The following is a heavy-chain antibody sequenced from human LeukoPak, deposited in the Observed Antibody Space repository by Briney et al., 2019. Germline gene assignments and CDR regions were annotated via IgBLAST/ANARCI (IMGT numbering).Heavy chain of an antibody. CDR3: ARLLYSSGWYEENWFDP. CDR2: FDPEDGET. D-gene: IGHD6-19*01. Sequence: ASVKVSCKVSGYTLTELSMHWVRQAPGKGLEWMGGFDPEDGETIYAQKFQGRVTMAEDTSTDTAYMELSSLRSEDTAVYYCARLLYSSGWYEENWFDPWGQGTLVTVSS. CDR1: GYTLTELS. V-gene: IGHV1-24*01. J-gene: IGHJ5*02.